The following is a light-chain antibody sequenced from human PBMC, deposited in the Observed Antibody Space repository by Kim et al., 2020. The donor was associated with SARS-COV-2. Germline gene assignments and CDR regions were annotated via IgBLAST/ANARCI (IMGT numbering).Light chain of an antibody. CDR2: YNN. CDR1: NIGSKN. J-gene: IGLJ3*02. V-gene: IGLV3-21*04. CDR3: QTWDSSSDHRV. Sequence: APGMTARSTCGGNNIGSKNVHWYQQKPGQAPVLVIYYNNDRPSGIPERVSGSNSENTATLTISRVEAGDAADYYCQTWDSSSDHRVFGGGTKLTVL.